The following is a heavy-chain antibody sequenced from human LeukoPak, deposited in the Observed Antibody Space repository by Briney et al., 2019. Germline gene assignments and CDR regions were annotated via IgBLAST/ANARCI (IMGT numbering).Heavy chain of an antibody. V-gene: IGHV3-11*01. D-gene: IGHD2-2*03. CDR3: ARERTMDIVVVPAQFDP. CDR1: GFTFSDYY. CDR2: ISSSGSTI. Sequence: GGSLRLSFAASGFTFSDYYMSWIRQAPGKGLEWVSYISSSGSTIYYADSVKGRFTISRDNAKNSLYLQMNSLRAEDTAVYYCARERTMDIVVVPAQFDPWGQGTLVTVSS. J-gene: IGHJ5*02.